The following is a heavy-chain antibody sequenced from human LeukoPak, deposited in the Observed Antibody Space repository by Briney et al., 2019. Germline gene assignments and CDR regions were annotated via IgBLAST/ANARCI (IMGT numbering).Heavy chain of an antibody. J-gene: IGHJ4*02. Sequence: ASVKVSCKASGYTFTNYGISWVRQAPGQGLDWMGWISAYNGGANYAQKVQGRVTMTADTSTSTAYMELRSLRSDDTAVYYCARDAGYSSGWYRENDYWGQGTLVTVSS. CDR3: ARDAGYSSGWYRENDY. D-gene: IGHD6-19*01. CDR1: GYTFTNYG. V-gene: IGHV1-18*01. CDR2: ISAYNGGA.